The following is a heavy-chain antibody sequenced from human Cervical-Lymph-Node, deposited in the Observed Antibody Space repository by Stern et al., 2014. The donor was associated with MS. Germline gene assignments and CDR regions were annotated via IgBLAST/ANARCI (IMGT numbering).Heavy chain of an antibody. V-gene: IGHV4-31*03. CDR1: GGSISSGGYY. Sequence: HVQLVESGPGLVKPSQTLSLTCTVSGGSISSGGYYWNWIRQHPERGLEWIGYIYYTGSPYYNPSLKSRVTISVDTSANRFSLSLSSVTAADTAVYYCARDVALGYYDTSGYFAFDIWGPGTLVTVSS. CDR3: ARDVALGYYDTSGYFAFDI. CDR2: IYYTGSP. J-gene: IGHJ3*02. D-gene: IGHD3-22*01.